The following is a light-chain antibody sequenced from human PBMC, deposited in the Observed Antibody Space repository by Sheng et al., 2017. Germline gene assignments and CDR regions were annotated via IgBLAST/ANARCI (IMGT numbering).Light chain of an antibody. J-gene: IGLJ1*01. Sequence: QSALTQPASVSGSPGQSISISCTGTSTDIGSYKLVSWYQHHPGKAPKLIISEGTKRPSGVSNRFSGSKSGNTASLTISGLQAEDEADYYCCSYAGTPYVFGTGTKVTV. CDR2: EGT. CDR1: STDIGSYKL. V-gene: IGLV2-23*01. CDR3: CSYAGTPYV.